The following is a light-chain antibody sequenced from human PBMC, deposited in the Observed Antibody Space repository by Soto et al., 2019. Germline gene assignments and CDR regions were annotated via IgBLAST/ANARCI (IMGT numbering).Light chain of an antibody. V-gene: IGKV3-15*01. J-gene: IGKJ4*01. CDR1: QTIYNN. Sequence: EIVMTQSPANLSVSSGDRATLSCRASQTIYNNVAWYQQRPGQAPRLFIYDASTRATSVPARFSGSGYGTDFTLSISGLQSADCAVYYCQQFNKWPLTFGGGTKVEIK. CDR2: DAS. CDR3: QQFNKWPLT.